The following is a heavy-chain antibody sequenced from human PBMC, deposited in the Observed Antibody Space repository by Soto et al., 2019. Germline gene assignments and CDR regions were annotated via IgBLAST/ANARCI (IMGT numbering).Heavy chain of an antibody. D-gene: IGHD2-15*01. CDR3: ARDLQGSYQHYCDY. V-gene: IGHV3-21*01. CDR1: GFTFSSYS. J-gene: IGHJ4*02. Sequence: EVQLVESGGGLVKPGGSLRLSCAASGFTFSSYSMNWVRQAPGKGLEWVSSISSSSSYIYYADSVKGRFTISRDNAKNSLYLQMNSLRAEDTAVYYCARDLQGSYQHYCDYWGQGTLVTVSS. CDR2: ISSSSSYI.